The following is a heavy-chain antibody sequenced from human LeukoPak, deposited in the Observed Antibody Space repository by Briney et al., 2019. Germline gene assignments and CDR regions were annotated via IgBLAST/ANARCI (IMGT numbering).Heavy chain of an antibody. V-gene: IGHV4-34*01. CDR2: INHSGST. CDR3: AGGTGEPREYYFDY. Sequence: PSETLSLTCAVYGGSFSGYYWSWIRQPPGKGLEWIGEINHSGSTNYNPSLKSRVTIPVDTSKNQFSLKLSSVAAADTAVYYCAGGTGEPREYYFDYWGQGTLVTVSS. CDR1: GGSFSGYY. D-gene: IGHD1-26*01. J-gene: IGHJ4*02.